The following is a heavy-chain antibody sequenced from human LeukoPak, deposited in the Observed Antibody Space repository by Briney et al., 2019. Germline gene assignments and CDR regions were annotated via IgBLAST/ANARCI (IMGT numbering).Heavy chain of an antibody. D-gene: IGHD1-26*01. V-gene: IGHV4-59*08. CDR1: GGSISSYY. Sequence: SETLSLTCTVSGGSISSYYWSWIRQPPGKGLEWIGYIYYSGSTIYNPSLKSRVTISVDTSKNQFSLKLSSVTAADTAVYYCAATGARAPFDYWGQGTLVTVSS. J-gene: IGHJ4*02. CDR3: AATGARAPFDY. CDR2: IYYSGST.